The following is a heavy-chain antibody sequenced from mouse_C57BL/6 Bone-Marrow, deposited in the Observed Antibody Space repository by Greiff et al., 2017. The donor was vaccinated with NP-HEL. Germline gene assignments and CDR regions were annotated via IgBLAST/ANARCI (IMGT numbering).Heavy chain of an antibody. CDR1: GYTFTSYW. D-gene: IGHD4-1*01. Sequence: QVQLQQPGAELVMPGASVKLSCKASGYTFTSYWMHWVKQRPGQGLEWIGAIDPSDSYTNYNQKFKGKSTLTVDKSSSTAYMQLSSLTSEDSAVYYCARNWDLYYFDYWGQGTTLTVSS. J-gene: IGHJ2*01. CDR2: IDPSDSYT. V-gene: IGHV1-69*01. CDR3: ARNWDLYYFDY.